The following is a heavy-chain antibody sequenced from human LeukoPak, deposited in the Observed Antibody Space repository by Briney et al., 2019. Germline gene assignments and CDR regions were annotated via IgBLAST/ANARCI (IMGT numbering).Heavy chain of an antibody. J-gene: IGHJ4*02. V-gene: IGHV3-30*18. Sequence: GRSLRLSCAASGFTLSNNGMHWVRQAPGKGLEWVAVISNDGSIKYYADSVKGRFTISRDNSKNTLYLQMNSLRAEDTAVYYCAKASNGGSYYGVIIDYWGQGTLVTVSS. CDR2: ISNDGSIK. CDR3: AKASNGGSYYGVIIDY. CDR1: GFTLSNNG. D-gene: IGHD1-26*01.